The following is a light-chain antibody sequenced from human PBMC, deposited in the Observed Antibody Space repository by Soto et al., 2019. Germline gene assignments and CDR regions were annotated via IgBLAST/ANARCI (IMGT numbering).Light chain of an antibody. J-gene: IGKJ5*01. Sequence: EIVLTQSPDTLSLSPGERATLSCRASQSVSSYLAWYQQKPGQAPRLLIYDASSRATGIPARFSGSGSGTDFTLTISSLEPEDSAVYHCQQRSNWPSITFGQGTRLEIK. V-gene: IGKV3-11*01. CDR2: DAS. CDR1: QSVSSY. CDR3: QQRSNWPSIT.